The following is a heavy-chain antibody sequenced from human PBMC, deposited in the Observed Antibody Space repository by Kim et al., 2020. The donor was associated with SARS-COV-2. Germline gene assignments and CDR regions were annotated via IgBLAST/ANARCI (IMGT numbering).Heavy chain of an antibody. J-gene: IGHJ5*02. D-gene: IGHD3-10*01. CDR1: GGSFSGYY. CDR3: ARGGTGKITMVRGFTTGYPGGFDP. V-gene: IGHV4-34*01. CDR2: INHSGST. Sequence: SETLSLTCAVYGGSFSGYYWSWIRQPPGKGLEWIGEINHSGSTNYNPSLKSRVTISVDTSKNQFSLKLSSVTAADTAVYYCARGGTGKITMVRGFTTGYPGGFDPWGQGTLVTVSS.